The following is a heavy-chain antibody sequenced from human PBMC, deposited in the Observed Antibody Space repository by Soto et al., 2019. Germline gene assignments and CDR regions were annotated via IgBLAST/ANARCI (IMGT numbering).Heavy chain of an antibody. CDR3: ARDQIVVVPAPYYYYGMDV. V-gene: IGHV1-69*13. CDR1: GGTFSSYA. CDR2: IIPIFGTA. J-gene: IGHJ6*02. Sequence: SVKVSCKASGGTFSSYAISWVRQAPGQGLEWMGGIIPIFGTANYAQKFQGRVTITADESTSTAYMELSSLRSEDTAVYYCARDQIVVVPAPYYYYGMDVWGQGTTVTVSS. D-gene: IGHD2-2*01.